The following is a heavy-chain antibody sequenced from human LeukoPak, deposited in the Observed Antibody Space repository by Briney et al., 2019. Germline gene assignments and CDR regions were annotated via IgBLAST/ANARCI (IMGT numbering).Heavy chain of an antibody. D-gene: IGHD1-7*01. CDR2: IKEEGSEK. J-gene: IGHJ5*02. V-gene: IGHV3-7*01. Sequence: PGGSLRLSCAASGFTFSYYWMRWVRQAPGKGLEWVANIKEEGSEKYYVDSVKGRFTISTDNARNSVFLQMSSLRAEDTAVYYCVSTTGPWGQGTLVTVSS. CDR3: VSTTGP. CDR1: GFTFSYYW.